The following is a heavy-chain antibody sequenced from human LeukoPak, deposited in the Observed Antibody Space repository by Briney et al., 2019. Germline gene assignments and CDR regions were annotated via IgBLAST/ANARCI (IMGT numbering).Heavy chain of an antibody. CDR3: ATVGYSGYDSAY. CDR1: RYTLTELS. J-gene: IGHJ4*02. CDR2: FDPEDGET. Sequence: ASVKVSCKVSRYTLTELSMHWVRQAPGKGLEWMGGFDPEDGETIYAQKFQGRVTMTEDTSTDTAYMELSSLRSEDTAVYYCATVGYSGYDSAYWGQGTLVTVSS. D-gene: IGHD5-12*01. V-gene: IGHV1-24*01.